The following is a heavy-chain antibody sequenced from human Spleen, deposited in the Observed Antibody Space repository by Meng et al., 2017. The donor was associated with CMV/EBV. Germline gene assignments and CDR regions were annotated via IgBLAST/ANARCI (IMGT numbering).Heavy chain of an antibody. V-gene: IGHV1-18*04. J-gene: IGHJ4*02. CDR2: IRRHSGDT. CDR3: TRVGCSSTACSYPFDY. D-gene: IGHD2-2*01. Sequence: YTFRTYGHRWERRDPGQGRGWRGWIRRHSGDTSYAQGFQGRVTMTTDTSASTAYLEVRSLTSDDTAVYFCTRVGCSSTACSYPFDYWGQGTLVTVSS. CDR1: YTFRTYG.